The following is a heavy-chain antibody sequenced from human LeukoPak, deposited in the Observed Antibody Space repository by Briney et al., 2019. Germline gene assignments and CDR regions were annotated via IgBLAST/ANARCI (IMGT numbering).Heavy chain of an antibody. CDR1: GFTFSSYW. J-gene: IGHJ4*02. CDR3: VRASSGSHGDY. CDR2: INPDGSWA. D-gene: IGHD1-26*01. V-gene: IGHV3-74*01. Sequence: GGSLRLSCAASGFTFSSYWMHWVRQAPGKGLVWVSRINPDGSWASYADSVKGRFTISRDNAKNTLNLQMNSLRVEDTAVYYCVRASSGSHGDYWGQGTLVTVSS.